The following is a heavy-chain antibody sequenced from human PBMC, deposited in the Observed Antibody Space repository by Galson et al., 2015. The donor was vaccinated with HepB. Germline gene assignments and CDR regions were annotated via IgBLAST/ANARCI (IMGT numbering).Heavy chain of an antibody. CDR3: ARDPAIFGVVIHSPMLKRRRDDAFDI. CDR1: GFTFSSYA. J-gene: IGHJ3*02. CDR2: ISYDGSNK. D-gene: IGHD3-3*01. V-gene: IGHV3-30-3*01. Sequence: SLRLSCAASGFTFSSYAMHWVRQAPGEGLEWVAVISYDGSNKYYADSVKGRFTISRDNSKNTLYLQMNSLRAEDTAVYYCARDPAIFGVVIHSPMLKRRRDDAFDIWGQGTMVTVSS.